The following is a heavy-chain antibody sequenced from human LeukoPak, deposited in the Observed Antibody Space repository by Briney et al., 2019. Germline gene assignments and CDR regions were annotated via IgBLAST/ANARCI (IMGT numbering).Heavy chain of an antibody. Sequence: SETLSLTCAVYGGSFSGYYWSWIRQPPGKGLEWIGEINHSGSTNYNPSLKSRVTISVDTSKNQFSLKLSSVTAADTAVYYCARVGLSIRADAFDIWGQGTMVTVSS. J-gene: IGHJ3*02. CDR3: ARVGLSIRADAFDI. V-gene: IGHV4-34*01. D-gene: IGHD5-24*01. CDR1: GGSFSGYY. CDR2: INHSGST.